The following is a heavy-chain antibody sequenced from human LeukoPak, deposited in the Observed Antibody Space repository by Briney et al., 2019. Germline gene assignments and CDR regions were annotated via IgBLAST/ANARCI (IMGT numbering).Heavy chain of an antibody. D-gene: IGHD4-11*01. CDR3: AKVVGYSNS. Sequence: GGPLRLSCAASGFTFDDYAMSWVRQAPGKGLEWVSAISGSGGSTYYADSVKGRFTISRDNSKNTLYLQMNSLRAEDTAVYYCAKVVGYSNSWGQGTLVTVSS. CDR1: GFTFDDYA. V-gene: IGHV3-23*01. CDR2: ISGSGGST. J-gene: IGHJ4*02.